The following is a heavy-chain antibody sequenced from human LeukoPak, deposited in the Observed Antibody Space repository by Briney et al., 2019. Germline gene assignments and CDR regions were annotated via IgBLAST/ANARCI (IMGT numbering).Heavy chain of an antibody. CDR2: IIHSGST. D-gene: IGHD3-3*01. Sequence: SETLSLTCAVYGGSFSGYYWSWIRQPPGKGLEWIGEIIHSGSTNYNPSLKSRVTISVDTSKNQFSLKLSSVTAADTAVYYCARVHYDFWSGHYTGDAFDIWGQGTMVTVSS. J-gene: IGHJ3*02. CDR3: ARVHYDFWSGHYTGDAFDI. CDR1: GGSFSGYY. V-gene: IGHV4-34*12.